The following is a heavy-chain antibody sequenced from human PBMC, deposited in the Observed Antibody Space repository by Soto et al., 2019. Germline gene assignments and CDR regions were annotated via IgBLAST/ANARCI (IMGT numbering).Heavy chain of an antibody. J-gene: IGHJ6*02. V-gene: IGHV3-15*07. CDR1: GFTFSNAW. CDR3: TTPSPQYYDFWSGYYTSDDYYGMDV. Sequence: GGSLRLSCAASGFTFSNAWMNWVRQAPGKGLEWVGRIKSKTDGGTTDYAAPVKGRFTISRDDSKNTLYLQMNSLKTGDTAVYYCTTPSPQYYDFWSGYYTSDDYYGMDVWGQGTTVTVSS. D-gene: IGHD3-3*01. CDR2: IKSKTDGGTT.